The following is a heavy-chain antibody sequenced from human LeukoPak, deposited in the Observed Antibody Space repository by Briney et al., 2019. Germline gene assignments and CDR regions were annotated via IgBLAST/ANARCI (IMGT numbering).Heavy chain of an antibody. CDR1: GFTFDDYA. V-gene: IGHV3-9*01. Sequence: GGSLRLSCAASGFTFDDYAMHWVRQAPGKGLEWVSGISWNSGNIGYADSVKGRFTISRDNAKNSLYLQMNSLRAEDTALYYCAKDRSYCSSTSCPSTGSNAFDIWGQGTMVTVSS. CDR2: ISWNSGNI. J-gene: IGHJ3*02. D-gene: IGHD2-2*01. CDR3: AKDRSYCSSTSCPSTGSNAFDI.